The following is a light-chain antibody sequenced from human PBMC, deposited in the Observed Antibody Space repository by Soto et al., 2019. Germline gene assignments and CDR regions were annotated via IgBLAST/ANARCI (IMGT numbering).Light chain of an antibody. CDR1: SSDIGSYNF. CDR3: CSYAGDYTLV. CDR2: DVT. J-gene: IGLJ3*02. Sequence: QSALTQPRSVSGSPGQSVTISCTGTSSDIGSYNFVSWYQQHPGKVPKFLIYDVTRRPSGVPDRFSGSKSGNTASLTISGLQAEDEADYYCCSYAGDYTLVFGGGTKLTVL. V-gene: IGLV2-11*01.